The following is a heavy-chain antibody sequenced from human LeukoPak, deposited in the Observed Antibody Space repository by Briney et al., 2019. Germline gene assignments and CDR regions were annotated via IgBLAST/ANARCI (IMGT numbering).Heavy chain of an antibody. J-gene: IGHJ5*02. V-gene: IGHV3-23*01. D-gene: IGHD6-13*01. CDR1: GFTFYSHV. Sequence: GGSLRLSCVASGFTFYSHVMSWVRQAPGMGLEWVSAISGSGVTTFYADSVKGRFTISRDNAKNSLYLQMSSLRAEDTAVYYCARIGSSWPNWFDPWGQGTLVTVSS. CDR3: ARIGSSWPNWFDP. CDR2: ISGSGVTT.